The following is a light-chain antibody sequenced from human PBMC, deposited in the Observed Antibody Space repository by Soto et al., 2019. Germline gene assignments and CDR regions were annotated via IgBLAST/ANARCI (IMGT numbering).Light chain of an antibody. CDR1: QSISSW. CDR2: DAS. V-gene: IGKV1-5*01. CDR3: QQYNSYPYT. J-gene: IGKJ2*01. Sequence: DIQMTQSPSTLSASVGDRVTITCRASQSISSWLAWYQQKPGKAPKLLIYDASSLESGVPSRFSGSGSGTEFTLTISSLQPDDLATYYCQQYNSYPYTFGQGTELEIK.